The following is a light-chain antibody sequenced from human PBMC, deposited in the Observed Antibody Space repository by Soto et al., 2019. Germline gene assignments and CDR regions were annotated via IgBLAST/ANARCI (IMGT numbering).Light chain of an antibody. J-gene: IGKJ2*01. CDR1: QSVSTY. V-gene: IGKV3-20*01. CDR3: QQYGSSPYT. Sequence: EIVLTQSPATLSLSPGERATLSCRASQSVSTYLAWYQQKPGQAPRLLIYDAFNRATGVPARFRGSGSGTDFTLTISRLQPEAFAVYYCQQYGSSPYTVGQGTQVDSK. CDR2: DAF.